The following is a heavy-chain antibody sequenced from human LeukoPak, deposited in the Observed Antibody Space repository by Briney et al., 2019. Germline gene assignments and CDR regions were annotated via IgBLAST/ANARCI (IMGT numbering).Heavy chain of an antibody. CDR2: IYLSGST. CDR1: GDSITSGSYY. CDR3: AIISAEGDY. Sequence: KPSQTLSLTCTVSGDSITSGSYYWSWIRQPAGKGLEWIGRIYLSGSTIYNPSLESRVTISIDTSKNQFSLKLSSVTAADTAVYYCAIISAEGDYWGQGTLVTVSS. J-gene: IGHJ4*02. V-gene: IGHV4-61*02.